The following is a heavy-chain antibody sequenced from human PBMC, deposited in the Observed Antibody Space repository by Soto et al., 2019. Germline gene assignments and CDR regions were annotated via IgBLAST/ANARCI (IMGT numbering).Heavy chain of an antibody. Sequence: LRLSCAVSGFTFSSYAMNWVRQAPGKGLEWVSGISGGGGSTYYADSVKGRFTISRDNSKNTLYLQMSSLRAEDTAVYYCAKGRSRVYYYYAMDVWGQGTTVTVSS. CDR2: ISGGGGST. CDR1: GFTFSSYA. V-gene: IGHV3-23*01. CDR3: AKGRSRVYYYYAMDV. J-gene: IGHJ6*02.